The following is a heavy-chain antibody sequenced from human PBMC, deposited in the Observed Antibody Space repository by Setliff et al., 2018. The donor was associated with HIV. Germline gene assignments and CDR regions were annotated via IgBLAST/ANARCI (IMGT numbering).Heavy chain of an antibody. V-gene: IGHV3-49*04. CDR1: GFIFSSYA. J-gene: IGHJ4*02. CDR2: IRSKPYGETT. D-gene: IGHD3-10*01. CDR3: TSIGRDMVRGVIPDY. Sequence: GSLRLSCAASGFIFSSYAMHWVRQAPGKGLEWVGFIRSKPYGETTHYASSVKGRFTISRDNSKSIAYLQMNSLKTEDTAVYYCTSIGRDMVRGVIPDYWGQGTLVTVSS.